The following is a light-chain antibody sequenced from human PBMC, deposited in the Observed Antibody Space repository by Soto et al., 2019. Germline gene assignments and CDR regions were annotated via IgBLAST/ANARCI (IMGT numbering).Light chain of an antibody. Sequence: DLQMTQSPSSLSSSVGDRVTITCQATQDIRKYLNWYQQKPGKAPKLLIYDASSLETGVPSRVSGSGSGTDFTLTISSLKPEDFETYYCQQYDNLPLIFGQGTRLEIK. CDR2: DAS. CDR3: QQYDNLPLI. J-gene: IGKJ5*01. CDR1: QDIRKY. V-gene: IGKV1-33*01.